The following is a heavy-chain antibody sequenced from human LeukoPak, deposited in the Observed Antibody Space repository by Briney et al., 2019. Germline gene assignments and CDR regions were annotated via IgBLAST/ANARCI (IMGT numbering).Heavy chain of an antibody. V-gene: IGHV5-51*01. CDR1: GYSFTSYW. CDR3: ARQWTYYDSLMPGFHNYFDY. CDR2: IYPGDSDT. J-gene: IGHJ4*02. D-gene: IGHD3-9*01. Sequence: GESLKISCKGSGYSFTSYWIGWVRQMPGKGLEWMGIIYPGDSDTRYSPSFQGQVTISADKSISTAYLQWSSLNASDNAMYYCARQWTYYDSLMPGFHNYFDYWGQGTLVTVSS.